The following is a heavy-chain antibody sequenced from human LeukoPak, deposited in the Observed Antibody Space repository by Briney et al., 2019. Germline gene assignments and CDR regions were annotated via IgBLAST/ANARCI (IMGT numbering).Heavy chain of an antibody. V-gene: IGHV3-7*03. J-gene: IGHJ4*02. CDR2: IKQDGSEK. CDR1: AFIFSGHW. Sequence: PGGSLRLSCEGSAFIFSGHWMSWVRQAPGKGLEWVANIKQDGSEKYYVDSVKGRFTISRDNAKNSLYLQMNSLRAEDTAVYYCARSDFDWLSVPFDYWGQGTLVTVSS. D-gene: IGHD3-9*01. CDR3: ARSDFDWLSVPFDY.